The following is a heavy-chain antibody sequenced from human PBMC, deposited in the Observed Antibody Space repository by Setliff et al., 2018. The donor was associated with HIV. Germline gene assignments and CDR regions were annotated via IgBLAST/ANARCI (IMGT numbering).Heavy chain of an antibody. CDR2: INHSGST. J-gene: IGHJ2*01. V-gene: IGHV4-34*01. CDR1: NGSFSGNY. D-gene: IGHD5-12*01. CDR3: ARPSAGGGYNYWYFDL. Sequence: SETLSLTCAVYNGSFSGNYWSWIRQPPGKGLEWIGEINHSGSTYYNPSLKSRVTISVDTSKNQFSLKLSSVTAADTAVYYCARPSAGGGYNYWYFDLWGRGTLVTVSS.